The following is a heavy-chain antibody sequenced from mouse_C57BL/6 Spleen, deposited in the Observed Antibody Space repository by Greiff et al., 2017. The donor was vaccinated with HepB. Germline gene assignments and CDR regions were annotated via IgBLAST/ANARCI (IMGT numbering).Heavy chain of an antibody. J-gene: IGHJ2*01. Sequence: EVQLQRSGAELVRPGASVKLSCTASGFNIKDDYMHWVKQRPEQGLEWIGWIDPENGDTEYASKFQGKATITADTSSNTAYLQLSSLTSEDTAVYYCTGGLRRGIDYWGQGTTLTVSS. CDR2: IDPENGDT. V-gene: IGHV14-4*01. CDR3: TGGLRRGIDY. CDR1: GFNIKDDY. D-gene: IGHD2-4*01.